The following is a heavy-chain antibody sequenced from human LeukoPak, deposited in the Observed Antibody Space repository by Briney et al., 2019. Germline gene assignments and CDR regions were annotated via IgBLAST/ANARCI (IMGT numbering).Heavy chain of an antibody. Sequence: GESLQISCKGTGYSFTSYWIGWVRQMPGKGLGWVGIIYPGESDTRYSPSSQGQVTISADKSISTAYLQWSSLNASDTAMYYCARYSVAGTCCFDPWGQGTLVTVSS. J-gene: IGHJ5*02. CDR3: ARYSVAGTCCFDP. D-gene: IGHD6-19*01. CDR1: GYSFTSYW. CDR2: IYPGESDT. V-gene: IGHV5-51*01.